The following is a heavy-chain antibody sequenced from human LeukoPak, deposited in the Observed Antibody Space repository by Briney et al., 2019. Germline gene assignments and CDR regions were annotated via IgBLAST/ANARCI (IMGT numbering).Heavy chain of an antibody. CDR2: INHSGST. CDR3: ARDSSWPPYFDY. D-gene: IGHD6-13*01. Sequence: GSLRLSCAASGFTFSSYWMSWVRQPPGKGLEWIGEINHSGSTNYNPSLKSRVTISVDTSKNQFSLKLSSVTAADTAVYYCARDSSWPPYFDYWGQGTLVTVSS. V-gene: IGHV4-34*01. CDR1: GFTFSSYW. J-gene: IGHJ4*02.